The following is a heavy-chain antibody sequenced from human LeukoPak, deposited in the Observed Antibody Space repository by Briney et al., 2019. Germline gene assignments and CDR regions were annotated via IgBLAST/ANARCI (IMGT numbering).Heavy chain of an antibody. CDR2: ISSSSSYI. D-gene: IGHD1-1*01. CDR3: ARDLSDWNDENDAFDI. V-gene: IGHV3-21*01. J-gene: IGHJ3*02. CDR1: GFTFSSYG. Sequence: GGSLRLSCAASGFTFSSYGMHWVRQAPGKGLEWVSSISSSSSYIYYADSVKGRFTISRDNAKNSLYLQMNSLRAEDTAVYYCARDLSDWNDENDAFDIWGQGTMVTVSS.